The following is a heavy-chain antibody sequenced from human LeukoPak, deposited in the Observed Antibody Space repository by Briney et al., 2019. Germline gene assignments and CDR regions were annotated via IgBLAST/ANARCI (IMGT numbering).Heavy chain of an antibody. J-gene: IGHJ3*02. Sequence: SETLSLTCTVSGGSISSSSYYWGWIRQPPGKGLEWVGSIYYSGSTYYNPSLKSRVTISVDTSKNQFSLKLSSVTAADTAVYYCARDVSGSSATGGGHAFDIWGQGTMVTVSS. V-gene: IGHV4-39*07. CDR3: ARDVSGSSATGGGHAFDI. CDR2: IYYSGST. CDR1: GGSISSSSYY. D-gene: IGHD1-26*01.